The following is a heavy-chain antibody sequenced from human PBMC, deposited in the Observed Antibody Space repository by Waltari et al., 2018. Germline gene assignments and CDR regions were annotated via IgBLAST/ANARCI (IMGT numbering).Heavy chain of an antibody. CDR1: GYTFTGYY. CDR2: MNPNCGCGT. CDR3: AREGMDRNFDL. Sequence: QMYLVQSGAEVKKPGASVKVSCKASGYTFTGYYIHWVRQGPGQGLEWMGRMNPNCGCGTYYAQKFQDRVTMTTDTSISTAYMELSRLTSDDTAVYFCAREGMDRNFDLWGRGTLVTVS. J-gene: IGHJ2*01. V-gene: IGHV1-2*06. D-gene: IGHD6-13*01.